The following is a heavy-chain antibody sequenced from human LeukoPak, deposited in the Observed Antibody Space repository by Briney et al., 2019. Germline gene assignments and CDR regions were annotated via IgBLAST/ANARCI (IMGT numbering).Heavy chain of an antibody. CDR1: VLTLSRNF. D-gene: IGHD3-10*01. CDR3: ASGGLGARKYYSEPFHY. Sequence: GWSLPVSCPACVLTLSRNFVSGVGPAPGRGVPWVSILYSAGATYYADAVRGLLTISRDNSKKTVCLQMNSLRAEDTAVYYCASGGLGARKYYSEPFHYWGQGNLVTVSS. CDR2: LYSAGAT. V-gene: IGHV3-53*01. J-gene: IGHJ4*02.